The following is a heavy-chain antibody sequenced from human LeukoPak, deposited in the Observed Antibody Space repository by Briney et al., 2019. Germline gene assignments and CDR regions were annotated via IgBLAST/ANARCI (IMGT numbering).Heavy chain of an antibody. J-gene: IGHJ4*02. D-gene: IGHD6-19*01. CDR3: ARGLISGWYPGRAFDY. V-gene: IGHV1-2*06. Sequence: ASVKVSCKASGYTFTGYYMHWVRQAPGQGLEWMGRINPNSGGTNYAQKFQGRVTMTRDTSISTAYMELSRLRSDDTAVYYCARGLISGWYPGRAFDYWGQGTLVTFSS. CDR2: INPNSGGT. CDR1: GYTFTGYY.